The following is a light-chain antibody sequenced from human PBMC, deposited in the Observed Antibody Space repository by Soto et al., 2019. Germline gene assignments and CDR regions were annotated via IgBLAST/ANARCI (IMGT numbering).Light chain of an antibody. V-gene: IGKV1-5*03. J-gene: IGKJ1*01. CDR1: QTISSW. CDR2: KAS. Sequence: IQMTQGPSTLSSSVGDGVKITCRASQTISSWLAWYQQKPGKAPKLLIYKASSLESGVPSRFSVTGSGTEFTLSISSLKPDDFATDYCQQYGSYWTFGQGTKVDI. CDR3: QQYGSYWT.